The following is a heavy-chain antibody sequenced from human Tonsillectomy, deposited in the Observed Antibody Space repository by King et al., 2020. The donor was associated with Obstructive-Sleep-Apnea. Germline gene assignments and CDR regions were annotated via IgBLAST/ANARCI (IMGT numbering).Heavy chain of an antibody. CDR3: AREENCGGDCYPNYFDY. CDR1: GGSFSGYY. D-gene: IGHD2-21*02. Sequence: QVQLQQWGAGLLKASETLSLTCAVYGGSFSGYYWSWIRQPPGKGLEWIGEINHIGSINYNPSLKSRVTISLDTSKNQFSLKLSSVTAADTAVYYCAREENCGGDCYPNYFDYWGQGTLVTVSS. J-gene: IGHJ4*02. V-gene: IGHV4-34*01. CDR2: INHIGSI.